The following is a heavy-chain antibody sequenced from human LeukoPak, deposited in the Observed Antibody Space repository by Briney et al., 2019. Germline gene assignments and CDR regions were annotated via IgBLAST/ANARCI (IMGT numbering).Heavy chain of an antibody. CDR2: IYYSGSP. V-gene: IGHV4-39*07. D-gene: IGHD1-26*01. J-gene: IGHJ4*02. CDR1: GGSISSSSYY. CDR3: ARGENTVGATDFDY. Sequence: SETLSLTCTVSGGSISSSSYYSGWIRQPPGKGLEWIGSIYYSGSPNYNPSLKSRITISLDTSKNQYSLKLSSVTAADTAVYYCARGENTVGATDFDYWGQGTLVTVSS.